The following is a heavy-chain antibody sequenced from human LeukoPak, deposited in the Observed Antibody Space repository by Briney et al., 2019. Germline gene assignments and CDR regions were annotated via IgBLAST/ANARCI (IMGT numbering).Heavy chain of an antibody. CDR1: GYSISSGYY. V-gene: IGHV3-21*01. D-gene: IGHD5-18*01. J-gene: IGHJ3*02. Sequence: ETLSLTCTVSGYSISSGYYWGWIRQAPGKGLEWVSSISSTSSYIYYADSVRGRFTISRDNAKNSLYLQMNSLRAEDTAVYYCARLYYGVQLWLVQPWDDAFDIWGQGTMVTVSS. CDR2: ISSTSSYI. CDR3: ARLYYGVQLWLVQPWDDAFDI.